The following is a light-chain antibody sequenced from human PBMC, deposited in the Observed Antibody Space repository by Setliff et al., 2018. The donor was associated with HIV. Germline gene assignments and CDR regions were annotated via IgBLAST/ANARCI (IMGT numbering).Light chain of an antibody. V-gene: IGLV3-1*01. CDR3: QAWDNSFFYV. CDR1: KLGDKF. J-gene: IGLJ1*01. CDR2: QDN. Sequence: SYELTQPPSVSVSPGQTVYITCSGDKLGDKFVCWYQQKPGQSPVLVIYQDNKRPSGIPERISASNSGNTATLTISGTQAMDAADYYCQAWDNSFFYVFGTGTKVTVL.